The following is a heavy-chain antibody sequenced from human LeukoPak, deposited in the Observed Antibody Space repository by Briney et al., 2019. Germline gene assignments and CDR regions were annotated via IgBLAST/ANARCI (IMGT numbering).Heavy chain of an antibody. V-gene: IGHV1-69*01. D-gene: IGHD6-19*01. J-gene: IGHJ4*02. CDR1: GSTFSRYA. CDR2: IIPIFGTA. Sequence: SVKLSCKASGSTFSRYAISWVRQAPGQLLGWLREIIPIFGTANYAQKFQGRVTITADESTSTAYMELSSLRSEDTAVYYCARGSSGWYREFDYWGQGTLVTVSS. CDR3: ARGSSGWYREFDY.